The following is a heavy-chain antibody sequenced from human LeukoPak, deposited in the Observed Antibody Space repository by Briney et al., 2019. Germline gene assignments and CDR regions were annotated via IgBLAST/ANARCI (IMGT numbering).Heavy chain of an antibody. CDR2: IYYSGTT. CDR3: ARQFSDYFYYYIDV. Sequence: PSETLSLTCSVSGGSISSSSYYWHWIRQPPGKGLEWVGSIYYSGTTYYNSSLKSRVTISEDTSKNRFSLMLTSVTAADTAVYYCARQFSDYFYYYIDVWGEGTTVIVSS. J-gene: IGHJ6*03. V-gene: IGHV4-39*01. CDR1: GGSISSSSYY.